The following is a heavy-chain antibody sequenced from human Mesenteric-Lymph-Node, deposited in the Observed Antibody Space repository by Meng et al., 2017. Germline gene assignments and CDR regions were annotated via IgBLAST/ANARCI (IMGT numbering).Heavy chain of an antibody. CDR2: IGSSGDTI. J-gene: IGHJ4*02. V-gene: IGHV3-48*03. CDR3: AREPIVVVITTVRVGLDY. CDR1: GFTLSSYE. D-gene: IGHD3-22*01. Sequence: GGSLRLSCVASGFTLSSYEMNWVRQAPGKGLEWVSYIGSSGDTIYYADSVKGRFTISRDDAKNSLYLQMNSLRAEDTAVYFCAREPIVVVITTVRVGLDYWGQGTLVTVSS.